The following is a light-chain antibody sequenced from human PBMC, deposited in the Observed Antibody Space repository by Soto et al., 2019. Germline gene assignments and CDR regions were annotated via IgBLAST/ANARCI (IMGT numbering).Light chain of an antibody. Sequence: DIQMTQSPSSVSASVGDRVTITCRASQGFSSWLAWYQQKQGEAPRLLIYGASTLQTGVPSRFSVSGSETDFTLTISSLQPEYFATYYCQQANSFPLTCGGGTNVEIK. J-gene: IGKJ4*01. CDR1: QGFSSW. CDR2: GAS. V-gene: IGKV1D-12*01. CDR3: QQANSFPLT.